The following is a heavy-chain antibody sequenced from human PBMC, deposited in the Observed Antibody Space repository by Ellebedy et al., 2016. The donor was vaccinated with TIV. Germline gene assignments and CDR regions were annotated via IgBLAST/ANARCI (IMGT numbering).Heavy chain of an antibody. CDR1: GFTFSSYA. J-gene: IGHJ4*02. Sequence: GESLKISCAASGFTFSSYAMTWVRQAPGKGLEWVSAISGSGGSTHYADSVKGRFTISRDNSKNTLYLQMNSLRAEDTAVYYCAKDYYGSGSYYGRYYFDYWGQGTLVTVSS. D-gene: IGHD3-10*01. V-gene: IGHV3-23*01. CDR3: AKDYYGSGSYYGRYYFDY. CDR2: ISGSGGST.